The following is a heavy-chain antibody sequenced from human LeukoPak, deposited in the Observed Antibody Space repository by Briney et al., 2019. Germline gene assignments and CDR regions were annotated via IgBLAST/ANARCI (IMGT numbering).Heavy chain of an antibody. CDR3: TRGREDYYPNYYYYYMDV. D-gene: IGHD3-10*01. Sequence: PGGSLRLSCAASGFIFSSVYMSWVRQAPGKGLEWVGRIKSKTEGGTADYAAPVKGRFSISRDDSINTVYLEMNSLKTEDTAVYYCTRGREDYYPNYYYYYMDVWGKGTTVTISS. CDR1: GFIFSSVY. V-gene: IGHV3-15*01. CDR2: IKSKTEGGTA. J-gene: IGHJ6*03.